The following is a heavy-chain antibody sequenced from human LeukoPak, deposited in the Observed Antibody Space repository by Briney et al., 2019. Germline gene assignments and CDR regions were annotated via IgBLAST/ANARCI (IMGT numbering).Heavy chain of an antibody. D-gene: IGHD3-9*01. Sequence: QPGRSLRLSCTASGFTFGDYAMSWFRQAPGKGLEWVGFIRSKAFGGTPEHAASVKGRFTISRDDSKGIAYLQMNSLKTEDTAVYYCSREYFDWLWGQGTLVTVSS. J-gene: IGHJ4*02. CDR1: GFTFGDYA. CDR3: SREYFDWL. CDR2: IRSKAFGGTP. V-gene: IGHV3-49*03.